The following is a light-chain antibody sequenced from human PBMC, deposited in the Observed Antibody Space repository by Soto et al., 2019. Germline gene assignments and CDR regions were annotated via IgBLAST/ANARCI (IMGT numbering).Light chain of an antibody. J-gene: IGLJ2*01. CDR1: SSDVGGYNY. V-gene: IGLV2-11*01. CDR3: CSYAGSYSVV. CDR2: DVS. Sequence: QSALTQPRSVSGSPGQSVTISCTGTSSDVGGYNYVSWYQQHPGKAPKLMIYDVSKRPSGVPDRFSGSKSGNTASLTISGLQAEDEDYYYCCSYAGSYSVVFGGRTQLTVL.